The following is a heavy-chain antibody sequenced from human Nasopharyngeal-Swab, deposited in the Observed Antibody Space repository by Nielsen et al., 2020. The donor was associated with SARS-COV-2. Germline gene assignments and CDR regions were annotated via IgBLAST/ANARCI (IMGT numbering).Heavy chain of an antibody. J-gene: IGHJ4*02. Sequence: GESLKISCAASGFTFSSYSRNWVRQAPGKGLEWVSYISSSSSTIYYADSVKGRFTISRDNAKNSLYLQMNSLRAEDTAVYYCAREDKGQWLVPGSFDYWGQGTLVTVSS. CDR2: ISSSSSTI. D-gene: IGHD6-19*01. CDR1: GFTFSSYS. V-gene: IGHV3-48*04. CDR3: AREDKGQWLVPGSFDY.